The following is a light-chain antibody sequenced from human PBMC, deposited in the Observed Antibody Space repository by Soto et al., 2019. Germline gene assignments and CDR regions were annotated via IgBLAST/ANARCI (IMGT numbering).Light chain of an antibody. J-gene: IGKJ1*01. CDR1: QSVSSN. Sequence: EILMTQSPSTLSVSPGERATLSCRASQSVSSNLAWYQQTPGQAPRLLIFGASTRATGIPVRFSGSGSGRQFTLTISSLQSEDFAVYYCHQYNDGPAGTFGQGTKVDIK. CDR3: HQYNDGPAGT. CDR2: GAS. V-gene: IGKV3-15*01.